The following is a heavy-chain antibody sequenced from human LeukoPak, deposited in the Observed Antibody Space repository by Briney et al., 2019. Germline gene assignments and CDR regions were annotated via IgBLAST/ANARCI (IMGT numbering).Heavy chain of an antibody. CDR2: ISYDGSNK. V-gene: IGHV3-30-3*01. CDR3: ARDLGDFWSGDAFDI. J-gene: IGHJ3*02. Sequence: GGSLRLSCAASGFTFSSYAMHWVRQAPGKGLEWVAVISYDGSNKYYADSVKGRFTISRDNSKNTLYLQMNSLRAEDTAVYYCARDLGDFWSGDAFDIWGQGTMVTVSS. D-gene: IGHD3-3*01. CDR1: GFTFSSYA.